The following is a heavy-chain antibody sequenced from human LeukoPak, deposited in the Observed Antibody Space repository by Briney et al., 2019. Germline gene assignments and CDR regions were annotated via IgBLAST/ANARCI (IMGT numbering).Heavy chain of an antibody. CDR1: GFNFGIYG. CDR3: SSATSMTTVTTDY. J-gene: IGHJ4*02. CDR2: ISYDEANT. Sequence: GGSLRLSCTASGFNFGIYGMHWARQAPGKGLEWLAVISYDEANTYYPDSVKGRFTVSRDNSKNTVFLQMNSLRVEDTAIYYCSSATSMTTVTTDYWGQGTLVTVSS. D-gene: IGHD4-17*01. V-gene: IGHV3-30*03.